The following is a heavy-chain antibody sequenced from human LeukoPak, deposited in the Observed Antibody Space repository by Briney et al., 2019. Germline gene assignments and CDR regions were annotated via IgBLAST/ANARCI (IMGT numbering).Heavy chain of an antibody. V-gene: IGHV1-2*02. CDR2: INPNSGGT. J-gene: IGHJ6*03. D-gene: IGHD2-8*01. CDR1: GYTFTGYY. CDR3: AKDRCSNGVGCYYYYMDV. Sequence: ASVKVSCKTSGYTFTGYYMHWVRQAPGQGLEWMGWINPNSGGTNYAQKFQGRVTMTRDTSISTAYMELSRLRSDDTAVYYCAKDRCSNGVGCYYYYMDVWGKGTTVTISS.